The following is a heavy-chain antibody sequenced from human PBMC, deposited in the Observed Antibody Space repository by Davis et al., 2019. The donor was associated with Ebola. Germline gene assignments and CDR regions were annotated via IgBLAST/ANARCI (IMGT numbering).Heavy chain of an antibody. J-gene: IGHJ4*02. CDR1: GYTFTGYY. D-gene: IGHD5-12*01. V-gene: IGHV1-2*05. CDR3: AGGVATVLGWGYFDY. Sequence: ASVKVSCKASGYTFTGYYMHWVRQAPGQGLEWMGRINPNSGGTNYAQKFQGRVTMTRDTSISTAYMELSRLRSDDTVVYYCAGGVATVLGWGYFDYWGQGTLVTVSS. CDR2: INPNSGGT.